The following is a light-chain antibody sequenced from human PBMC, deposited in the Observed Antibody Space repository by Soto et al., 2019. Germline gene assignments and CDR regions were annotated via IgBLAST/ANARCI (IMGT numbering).Light chain of an antibody. CDR3: VLYMGSGISG. CDR1: SGAVSTSYY. CDR2: STN. Sequence: QTVVTQEPSFAVSPGGTVTLTCGLSSGAVSTSYYPIWYQQTPGQAPRTLIYSTNTRSSGVPDRFSGSILGNKAALTITGAQADDESDYYCVLYMGSGISGFGGGTKLTVL. J-gene: IGLJ2*01. V-gene: IGLV8-61*01.